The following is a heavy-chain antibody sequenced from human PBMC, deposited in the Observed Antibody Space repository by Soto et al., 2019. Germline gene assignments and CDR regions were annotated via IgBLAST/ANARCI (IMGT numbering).Heavy chain of an antibody. D-gene: IGHD2-15*01. CDR3: ATEAQWCQLLD. V-gene: IGHV3-15*01. J-gene: IGHJ4*02. CDR2: IKSKTDGGTT. CDR1: GFTFSNAW. Sequence: GGSLRLSCAASGFTFSNAWMSWVRQAPGKGLEWVGRIKSKTDGGTTDYAAPVKGRFTISRDDSKNTLYVQMNSLKTEDTAVYYCATEAQWCQLLDWGQGTLVTVSS.